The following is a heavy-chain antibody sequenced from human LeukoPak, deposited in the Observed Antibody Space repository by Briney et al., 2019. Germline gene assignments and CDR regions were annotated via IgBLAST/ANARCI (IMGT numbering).Heavy chain of an antibody. CDR2: ISYSGGST. CDR1: GFTLSSYA. D-gene: IGHD3-10*01. CDR3: AKDQSRDYGSGSYFRGIFGY. J-gene: IGHJ4*02. V-gene: IGHV3-23*01. Sequence: GGSLRLSCAASGFTLSSYAMSWVRQAPGKGLEWVSHISYSGGSTYYADSVKGRFTTSRDNSKNTLYLQMNSLRAEDTAVHYCAKDQSRDYGSGSYFRGIFGYWGQGALVTVSS.